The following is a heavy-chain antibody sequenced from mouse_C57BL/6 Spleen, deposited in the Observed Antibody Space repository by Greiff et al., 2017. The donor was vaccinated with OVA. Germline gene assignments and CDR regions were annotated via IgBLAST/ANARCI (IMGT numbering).Heavy chain of an antibody. CDR2: IYPSDSET. CDR3: ARENYGSLLDY. CDR1: GYTFTSYW. J-gene: IGHJ2*01. V-gene: IGHV1-61*01. D-gene: IGHD1-1*01. Sequence: VKLQQPGAELVRPGSSVKLSCKASGYTFTSYWMDWVKQRPGQGLEWIGNIYPSDSETHYNQKFKDKATLTVDKSSSTAYMQISSLTSEDSAVYYCARENYGSLLDYWGQGTTLTVSS.